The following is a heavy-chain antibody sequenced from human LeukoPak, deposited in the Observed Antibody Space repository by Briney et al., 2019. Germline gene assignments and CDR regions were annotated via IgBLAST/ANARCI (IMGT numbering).Heavy chain of an antibody. V-gene: IGHV3-53*01. CDR3: AREGATWHDAFDI. J-gene: IGHJ3*02. CDR2: IYSGGST. CDR1: GFTVSSNY. Sequence: PGGSLRLSRAASGFTVSSNYMSWVRQAPGKGLEWVSVIYSGGSTYYADSVKGRFTISRDNSKNTLYLQMNSLRAEDTAVYYCAREGATWHDAFDIWGQGTMVTVSS. D-gene: IGHD1-26*01.